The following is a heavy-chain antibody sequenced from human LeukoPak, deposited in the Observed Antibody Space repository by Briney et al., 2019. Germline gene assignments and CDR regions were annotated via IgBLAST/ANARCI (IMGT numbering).Heavy chain of an antibody. Sequence: ASVKVSCKASGYTFTSYYMHWVRQAPGQGLEWMGIINPSGGSTSYAQKFQGRVTMTRDTSTSTVYMELSSLRSEDTAVYYCARDRRTTVTRQAFDIWGQGTMVTVSS. CDR2: INPSGGST. CDR1: GYTFTSYY. V-gene: IGHV1-46*01. CDR3: ARDRRTTVTRQAFDI. J-gene: IGHJ3*02. D-gene: IGHD4-17*01.